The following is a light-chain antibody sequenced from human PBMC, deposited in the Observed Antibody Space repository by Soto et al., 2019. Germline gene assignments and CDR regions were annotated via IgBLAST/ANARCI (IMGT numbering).Light chain of an antibody. V-gene: IGKV3D-15*01. CDR3: QQFRNWPWT. J-gene: IGKJ1*01. CDR2: GAS. Sequence: PGERATLSCRASQSVSSSYLAWYQQKPGQAPRLLIYGASSRATGIPARISGSGSGTEFTLTISSLQSEDFAVYYCQQFRNWPWTFGQGTKVDIK. CDR1: QSVSSSY.